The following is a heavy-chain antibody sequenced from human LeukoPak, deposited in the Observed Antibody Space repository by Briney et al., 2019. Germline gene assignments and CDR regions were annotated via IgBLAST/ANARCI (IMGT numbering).Heavy chain of an antibody. CDR1: GFTFSDYY. CDR3: ARFSSGWYYFDY. CDR2: ISSRSSHT. Sequence: GGSLRLSCAASGFTFSDYYMSWIRRAPGKGLEWVSYISSRSSHTNYADSVKGRFTISRDNAKNSLYLQMNSLRAEDTAVYYCARFSSGWYYFDYWGQGTLVTVSS. D-gene: IGHD6-19*01. J-gene: IGHJ4*02. V-gene: IGHV3-11*03.